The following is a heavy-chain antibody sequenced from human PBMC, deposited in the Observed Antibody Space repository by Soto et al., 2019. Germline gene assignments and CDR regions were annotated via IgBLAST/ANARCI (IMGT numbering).Heavy chain of an antibody. V-gene: IGHV3-21*01. Sequence: EVQLVESGGGLVKPGGSLTLSCAASGFAFRSYNMNWVRQAPGKGLEWVASISSGSSNIYYADSVKGRFTISRDNAKNLLFLQMDSLRAVDSAVYYCASATVVAASFDFWGQGTLVTVSS. CDR1: GFAFRSYN. J-gene: IGHJ4*02. CDR2: ISSGSSNI. CDR3: ASATVVAASFDF. D-gene: IGHD2-15*01.